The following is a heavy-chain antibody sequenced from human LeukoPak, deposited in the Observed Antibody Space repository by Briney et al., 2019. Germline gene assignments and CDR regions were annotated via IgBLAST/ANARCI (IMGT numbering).Heavy chain of an antibody. D-gene: IGHD6-13*01. CDR3: ARAGSSWGNYYYYYYMDV. V-gene: IGHV4-39*07. J-gene: IGHJ6*03. CDR2: IYYSGST. CDR1: GGSISSSSYY. Sequence: SETLSLTCTVSGGSISSSSYYWGWIRQPPGKGLEWIGSIYYSGSTNYNPSLKSRVTISVDTSKNQFSLKLSSVTAADTAVYYCARAGSSWGNYYYYYYMDVWGKGTTVTVSS.